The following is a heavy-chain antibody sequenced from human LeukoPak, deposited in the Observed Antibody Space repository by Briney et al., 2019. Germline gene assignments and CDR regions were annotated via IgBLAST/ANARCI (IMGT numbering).Heavy chain of an antibody. J-gene: IGHJ5*02. CDR1: GGSISSYY. Sequence: SETLSLTCTVSGGSISSYYWSWIRQPPGKGLEWIGYIYYSGSTNYNPSLKSRVAISVDTSKNQFSLKLSSVTAADTAVYYCARGSESSSWYEDWFDPWGQGTLVTVSS. CDR2: IYYSGST. V-gene: IGHV4-59*01. D-gene: IGHD6-13*01. CDR3: ARGSESSSWYEDWFDP.